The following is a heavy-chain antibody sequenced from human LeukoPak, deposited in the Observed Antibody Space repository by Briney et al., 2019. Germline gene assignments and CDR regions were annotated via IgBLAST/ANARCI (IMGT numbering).Heavy chain of an antibody. CDR3: ARDDTGYSSSWYDYYGMDV. D-gene: IGHD6-13*01. V-gene: IGHV3-7*01. Sequence: GGSLRLSCAASGFTFSSYWMSWVRQAPGKGLEWVANIKQDGSEKYYEDSVKGRFTISRDNAKNSLYLQMNSLRAEDTAVYYCARDDTGYSSSWYDYYGMDVWGQGTTVTVSS. J-gene: IGHJ6*02. CDR2: IKQDGSEK. CDR1: GFTFSSYW.